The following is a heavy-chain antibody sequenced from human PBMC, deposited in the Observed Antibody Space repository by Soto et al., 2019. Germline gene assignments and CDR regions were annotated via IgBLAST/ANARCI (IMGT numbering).Heavy chain of an antibody. V-gene: IGHV5-51*01. J-gene: IGHJ4*02. CDR2: IYPGDHET. Sequence: GESLKISCQCSGYTFSNFWIGWVRQLPGKGLEWMGIIYPGDHETRYSPPFPGKVTISADKSINTAYLQWNRIEAHDTAFYFRARSPRSSPYFDYWGQGALVTVSS. CDR1: GYTFSNFW. D-gene: IGHD6-13*01. CDR3: ARSPRSSPYFDY.